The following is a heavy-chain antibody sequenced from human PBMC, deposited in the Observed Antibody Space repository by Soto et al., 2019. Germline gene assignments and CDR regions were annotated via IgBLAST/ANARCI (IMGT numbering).Heavy chain of an antibody. CDR3: GRGPSPRAPAGGTPYYYAMDV. D-gene: IGHD6-13*01. V-gene: IGHV1-8*02. CDR1: GYDFTAYD. J-gene: IGHJ6*02. Sequence: QVQLVQSGAEVKQSGASVKVSCKASGYDFTAYDINWVRQASGQGLEWMGWMNPINGATGSARRFQGRVSMTGNTATATAYLELTSLRSDDSAVYYCGRGPSPRAPAGGTPYYYAMDVWGQGTTVTVSS. CDR2: MNPINGAT.